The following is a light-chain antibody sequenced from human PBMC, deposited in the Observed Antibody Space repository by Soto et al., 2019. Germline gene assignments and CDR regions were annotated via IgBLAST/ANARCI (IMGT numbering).Light chain of an antibody. CDR3: EDTAFPPNS. CDR1: QRISSY. CDR2: GAS. Sequence: QLTQSPSSLSGAVGDRVTISCRASQRISSYLMWYQQKPGKTPNLLIYGASSLQNGVPSRFSGSGSGTEFTLTISGLQAEDVATYCCEDTAFPPNSFGEG. V-gene: IGKV1-39*01. J-gene: IGKJ5*01.